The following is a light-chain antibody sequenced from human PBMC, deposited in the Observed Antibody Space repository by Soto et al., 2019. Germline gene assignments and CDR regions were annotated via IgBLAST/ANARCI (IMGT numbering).Light chain of an antibody. CDR1: HTLSSSY. V-gene: IGKV3-20*01. J-gene: IGKJ1*01. CDR2: GIS. Sequence: EIVLTQSPGTLSLSPGERATLSCRASHTLSSSYLVSYQQKPGQAPSLLMYGISRRATCIPERFSGSGSGTDFTLTITRLEPEDFAVYYCQQYVTSSPRTYGQGKKVEIK. CDR3: QQYVTSSPRT.